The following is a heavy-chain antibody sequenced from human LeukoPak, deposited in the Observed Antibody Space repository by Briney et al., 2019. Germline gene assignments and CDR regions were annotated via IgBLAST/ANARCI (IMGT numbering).Heavy chain of an antibody. CDR1: GGSFSGYY. J-gene: IGHJ4*02. V-gene: IGHV4-59*10. Sequence: PSETLSLTCAVYGGSFSGYYWSWIRQPAGKGLKWIGRIYTSGSTNYNPSLKSRVTISVDTSKNQFSLKLSSVTAADTAVYYCARGLTYYYDSSGYYPYYFDYWGQGTLVTVSS. CDR3: ARGLTYYYDSSGYYPYYFDY. CDR2: IYTSGST. D-gene: IGHD3-22*01.